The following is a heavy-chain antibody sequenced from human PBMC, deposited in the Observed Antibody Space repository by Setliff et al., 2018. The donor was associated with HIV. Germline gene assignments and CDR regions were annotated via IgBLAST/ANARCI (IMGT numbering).Heavy chain of an antibody. J-gene: IGHJ4*01. V-gene: IGHV1-18*01. Sequence: ASVKVSCKASGYSFTAYGISWVRQAPGQGFEWMSWINIDSGHTNFAQKFQDRVTVTTDTSTNTTYMELRGLRSDDTATYYCARVPSGAAGLVRAGFYFWGQGTLVTVSS. CDR1: GYSFTAYG. CDR2: INIDSGHT. D-gene: IGHD6-25*01. CDR3: ARVPSGAAGLVRAGFYF.